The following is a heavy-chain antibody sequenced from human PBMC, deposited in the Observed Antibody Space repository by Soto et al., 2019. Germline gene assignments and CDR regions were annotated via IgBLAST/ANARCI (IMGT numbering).Heavy chain of an antibody. CDR3: AKLNPTWNGGHYDHMDV. CDR2: IYPGDSDT. D-gene: IGHD1-1*01. CDR1: GYSFTSYW. J-gene: IGHJ6*02. Sequence: GESLKISCKGSGYSFTSYWIGWVRQMPGKGLEWMGIIYPGDSDTRYSPSFQGQVTISADKSISTAYLQWSSLKASDTAMYYCAKLNPTWNGGHYDHMDVWGQGTTVTVSS. V-gene: IGHV5-51*01.